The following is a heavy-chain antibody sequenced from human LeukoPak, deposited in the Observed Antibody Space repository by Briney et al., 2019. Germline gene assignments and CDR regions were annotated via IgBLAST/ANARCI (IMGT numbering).Heavy chain of an antibody. J-gene: IGHJ6*03. CDR1: GGSISSYY. V-gene: IGHV4-59*01. CDR3: ARDPSAPYYYYYMDV. CDR2: IYYSGST. Sequence: PSETLSLTCTVSGGSISSYYWSWIRQPPGKGLEWIGYIYYSGSTNYNPSLKSRVTISVDTSKNQFSLKLSSVTAADTAVYYCARDPSAPYYYYYMDVWGKGTTVTVSS.